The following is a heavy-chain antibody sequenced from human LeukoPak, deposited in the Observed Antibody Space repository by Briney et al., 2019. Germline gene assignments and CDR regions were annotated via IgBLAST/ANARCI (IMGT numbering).Heavy chain of an antibody. CDR1: GFIFRNYV. J-gene: IGHJ4*02. CDR2: LRNDESEI. CDR3: VKDTGRGDF. V-gene: IGHV3-30*02. D-gene: IGHD1-14*01. Sequence: GGSLRLSCAASGFIFRNYVMHWVRQAPGKGLEWVAFLRNDESEIFYADSVKGRFTISRDNSKNTLYLQMSSLRDEDTAVYYCVKDTGRGDFWGQGTQVTVSS.